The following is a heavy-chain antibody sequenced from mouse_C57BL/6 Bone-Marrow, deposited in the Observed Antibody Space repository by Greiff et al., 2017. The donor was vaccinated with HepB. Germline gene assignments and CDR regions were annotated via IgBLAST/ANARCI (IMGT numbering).Heavy chain of an antibody. CDR3: ARGWLPLDY. CDR2: INPYNGGT. V-gene: IGHV1-19*01. Sequence: VQLQQSGPVLVKPGASVKMSCKASGYTFTDYYMNWVKQSHGKSLEWIGVINPYNGGTSYNQKFKGKATLTVDKSSSTAYMELNSLTSEDSAVYYCARGWLPLDYWGQGTTLTVSS. J-gene: IGHJ2*01. D-gene: IGHD2-2*01. CDR1: GYTFTDYY.